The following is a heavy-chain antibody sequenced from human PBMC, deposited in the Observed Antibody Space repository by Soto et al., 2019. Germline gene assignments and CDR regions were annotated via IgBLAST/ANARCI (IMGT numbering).Heavy chain of an antibody. J-gene: IGHJ6*02. Sequence: GGSLRLSCAASGFTFSSYAMSWVRQAPGKGLEWVSAISGSGGSTYYADSVKGRFTISRDNSKNTLYLQMNSLRAEDTAVYYCAKVSTAAEYYYYYYGMDVWGQGTTVTVSS. CDR1: GFTFSSYA. CDR2: ISGSGGST. CDR3: AKVSTAAEYYYYYYGMDV. D-gene: IGHD6-13*01. V-gene: IGHV3-23*01.